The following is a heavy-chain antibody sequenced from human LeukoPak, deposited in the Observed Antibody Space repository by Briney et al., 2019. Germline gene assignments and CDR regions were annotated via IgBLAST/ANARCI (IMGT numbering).Heavy chain of an antibody. D-gene: IGHD2-21*02. V-gene: IGHV1-3*01. J-gene: IGHJ5*02. CDR3: ASSYCGGDCYRRWFDP. CDR2: INAGNGYT. Sequence: ASVKVSCKASGYTFSNYAIHWVRQAPGQRLEWMGWINAGNGYTKNSQKFQGRVTMTRDTSTSTVYMELSSLRSEDTAVYYCASSYCGGDCYRRWFDPWGQGTLVTVSS. CDR1: GYTFSNYA.